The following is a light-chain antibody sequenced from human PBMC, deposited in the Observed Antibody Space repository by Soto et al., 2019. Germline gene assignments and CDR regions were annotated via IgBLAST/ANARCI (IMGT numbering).Light chain of an antibody. CDR1: QSVSSY. J-gene: IGKJ3*01. CDR3: QQRSNWPPL. V-gene: IGKV3-11*01. CDR2: DAS. Sequence: EIVLTQSPATLSLSPGERATLSCRASQSVSSYLAWYQQKPGQAPRLLIYDASNRATGIPARFSGSGSGTDFTLTIRSLEPEEFAVYYCQQRSNWPPLFGPGTKVDIK.